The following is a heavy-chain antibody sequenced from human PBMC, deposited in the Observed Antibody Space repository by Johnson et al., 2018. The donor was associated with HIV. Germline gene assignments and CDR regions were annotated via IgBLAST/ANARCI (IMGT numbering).Heavy chain of an antibody. J-gene: IGHJ3*02. Sequence: VQLVESGGALVQPGGSLGLSCAVSGFTFSNFWMSWVRQAPGKGLEWVANIKEDGSEKHYVDSVKGRFTISRDNAKNLLYLQMDSLIVEDTAVYFCARGPIADDAFDIWGQGTMVTVSS. V-gene: IGHV3-7*01. CDR1: GFTFSNFW. D-gene: IGHD3-16*02. CDR2: IKEDGSEK. CDR3: ARGPIADDAFDI.